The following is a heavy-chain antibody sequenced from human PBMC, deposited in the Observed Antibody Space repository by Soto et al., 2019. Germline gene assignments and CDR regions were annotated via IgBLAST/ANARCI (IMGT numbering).Heavy chain of an antibody. CDR1: GFTFSDYY. J-gene: IGHJ6*03. Sequence: GGSLRLSCAASGFTFSDYYMSWIRQAPGKGLEWVSYISSSGSTIYYADSVKGRFTISRDNAKNSLYLQMNSLRAEDTAVYYCARGGYDCWSGYSALGYYMDVWGKGTTVTVSS. CDR2: ISSSGSTI. V-gene: IGHV3-11*01. CDR3: ARGGYDCWSGYSALGYYMDV. D-gene: IGHD3-3*01.